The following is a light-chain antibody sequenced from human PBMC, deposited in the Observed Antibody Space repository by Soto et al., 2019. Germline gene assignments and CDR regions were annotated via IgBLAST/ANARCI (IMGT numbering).Light chain of an antibody. J-gene: IGKJ5*01. Sequence: ESVFTESPGTLSLSPGERATLSCRASQSVTSSYLAWYQQKPGQAPRLLIYGASRRATGIPDRFTGSGSGTDFTLTISRLEPEHLAVYYCQQYVSPPITFAQGTRLEIK. CDR1: QSVTSSY. V-gene: IGKV3-20*01. CDR2: GAS. CDR3: QQYVSPPIT.